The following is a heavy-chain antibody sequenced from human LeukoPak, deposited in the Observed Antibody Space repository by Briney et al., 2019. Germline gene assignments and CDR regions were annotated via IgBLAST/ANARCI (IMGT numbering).Heavy chain of an antibody. V-gene: IGHV4-39*01. J-gene: IGHJ4*02. D-gene: IGHD1-14*01. CDR3: ARHVPEKPDRLGFDY. Sequence: SETLSLTCTVSGGSISSSSYYWGWIRQPPGRGLEWIGSIYYSGSTYYNPSLKSRVTISVDTSKNQFSLKLSSVTAADTAVYYCARHVPEKPDRLGFDYWGQGTLVTVSS. CDR2: IYYSGST. CDR1: GGSISSSSYY.